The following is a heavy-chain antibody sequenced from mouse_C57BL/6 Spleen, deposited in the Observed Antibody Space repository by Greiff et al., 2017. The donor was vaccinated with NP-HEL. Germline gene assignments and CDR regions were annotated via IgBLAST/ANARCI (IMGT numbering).Heavy chain of an antibody. J-gene: IGHJ2*01. CDR3: ARDDGTSLRYFDY. D-gene: IGHD1-1*01. CDR2: ISDGGSYT. CDR1: GFTFSSYA. Sequence: EVQLVESGGGLVKPGGSLKLSCAASGFTFSSYAMSWVRQTPEKRLEWVATISDGGSYTYYPDNVKGRFTISRDNAKNNLYLQMSHLKSEDTAMYYCARDDGTSLRYFDYWGQGTTLTVSS. V-gene: IGHV5-4*01.